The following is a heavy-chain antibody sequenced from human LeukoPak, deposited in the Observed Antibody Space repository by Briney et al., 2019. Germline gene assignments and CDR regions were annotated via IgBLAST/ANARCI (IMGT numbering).Heavy chain of an antibody. Sequence: GGSLRLSCAASGFTFSSYAMHWVRQAPGKGLEYVSAISSNGGSTYYANSVKGRFTISRDNSKNTLYLQMNSLRAEDTAVYYCAKDTREFLLIVGAMVPDDAFDIWGQGTMVTVSS. CDR1: GFTFSSYA. J-gene: IGHJ3*02. V-gene: IGHV3-64*01. D-gene: IGHD1-26*01. CDR3: AKDTREFLLIVGAMVPDDAFDI. CDR2: ISSNGGST.